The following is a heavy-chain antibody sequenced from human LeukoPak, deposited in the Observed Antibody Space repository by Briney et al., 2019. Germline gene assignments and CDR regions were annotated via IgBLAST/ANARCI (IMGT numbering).Heavy chain of an antibody. V-gene: IGHV4-59*04. J-gene: IGHJ5*02. CDR1: GGSISSYY. CDR2: IYHSGNT. Sequence: SETLSLTCTVSGGSISSYYWSWIRRPPGKGLEWIGSIYHSGNTHYNPSLKSRVTMSVDTSKNQFSLKLNSVTAADTAVYYCARGLSYRDRSDYFYNWFDPWGQGTLVTVSS. CDR3: ARGLSYRDRSDYFYNWFDP. D-gene: IGHD3-22*01.